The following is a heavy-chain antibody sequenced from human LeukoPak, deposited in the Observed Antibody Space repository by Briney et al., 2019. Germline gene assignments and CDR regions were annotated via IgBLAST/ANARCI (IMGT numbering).Heavy chain of an antibody. CDR1: GGSISSGGYS. Sequence: PSETLSLTCTVSGGSISSGGYSWSWIRQPPGKGLEWIGYIYHSGSTYYNPSLKSRVTISVDRSKNQFSLKLSSVTAADTAVYYCARGAYGSYLDYWGQGTLVTVSS. V-gene: IGHV4-30-2*01. CDR2: IYHSGST. J-gene: IGHJ4*02. CDR3: ARGAYGSYLDY. D-gene: IGHD3-10*01.